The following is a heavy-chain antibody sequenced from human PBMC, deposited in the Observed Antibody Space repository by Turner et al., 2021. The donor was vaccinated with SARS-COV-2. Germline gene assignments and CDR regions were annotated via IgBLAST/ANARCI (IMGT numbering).Heavy chain of an antibody. Sequence: EVQLVASGGGCVQPVGSLRLSCAASGFTVSSNYMNWVRQAPGKGMEWVSVIYSGGSTYYADSVKGRITISRDTSKNTLYLHMIRLSAEDTDVYYCARDLGGTSSLGGYFDYWGQGTLVTVSS. CDR1: GFTVSSNY. V-gene: IGHV3-66*02. J-gene: IGHJ4*02. D-gene: IGHD2-2*01. CDR2: IYSGGST. CDR3: ARDLGGTSSLGGYFDY.